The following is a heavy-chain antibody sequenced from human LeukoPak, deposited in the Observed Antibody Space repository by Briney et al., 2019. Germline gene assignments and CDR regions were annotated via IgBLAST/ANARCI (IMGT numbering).Heavy chain of an antibody. CDR2: ISSSSSYI. D-gene: IGHD2-21*01. CDR1: GFTFSSYA. CDR3: AREYGRCVFDI. J-gene: IGHJ3*02. Sequence: PGGSLRLSCAASGFTFSSYAMSWVRQAPGKGLEWVSSISSSSSYIYYADSVKGRFTISRDNAKNSLYLQMNSLRAEDTAVYYCAREYGRCVFDIWGRGTMVTVSS. V-gene: IGHV3-21*01.